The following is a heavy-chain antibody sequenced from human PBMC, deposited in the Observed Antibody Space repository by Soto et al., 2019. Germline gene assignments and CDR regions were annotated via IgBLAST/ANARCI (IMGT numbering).Heavy chain of an antibody. CDR2: IYYSGST. CDR1: GGSVNNADYF. J-gene: IGHJ6*02. V-gene: IGHV4-31*01. CDR3: ARDADYGGSRGGMDV. D-gene: IGHD4-17*01. Sequence: QVRLEESGPGLVKPSETLSLICSASGGSVNNADYFWNWIRHHPENGLEWIGYIYYSGSTRYNPSFKTLATLSIDTSKNQFSLRLNSVTVADTAVYFCARDADYGGSRGGMDVWGRGTTVTVSS.